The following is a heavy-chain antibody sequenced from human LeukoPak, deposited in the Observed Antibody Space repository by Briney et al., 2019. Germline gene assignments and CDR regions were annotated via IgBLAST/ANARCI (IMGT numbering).Heavy chain of an antibody. Sequence: SGNTGYAQKFQGRVTMTRNTSISTAYMELSSLRSEDTAVYYCARDVVVAATNGFFYFDYWGQGTLVTVSS. V-gene: IGHV1-8*01. CDR2: SGNT. D-gene: IGHD2-15*01. J-gene: IGHJ4*02. CDR3: ARDVVVAATNGFFYFDY.